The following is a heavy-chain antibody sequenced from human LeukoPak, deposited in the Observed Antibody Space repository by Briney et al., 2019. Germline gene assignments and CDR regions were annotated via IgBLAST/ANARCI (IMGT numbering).Heavy chain of an antibody. Sequence: GGSLRLSCAVSGFTFSSYAMSWVRQAPGKGLEWVSGISGSGGSTYYADSVKGRFTISRDSSKNTVYLQMNSLRAEDTAVYYCARLRNTMTTPRFDYWGQGTLVTVSS. J-gene: IGHJ4*02. CDR3: ARLRNTMTTPRFDY. CDR2: ISGSGGST. D-gene: IGHD4-17*01. CDR1: GFTFSSYA. V-gene: IGHV3-23*01.